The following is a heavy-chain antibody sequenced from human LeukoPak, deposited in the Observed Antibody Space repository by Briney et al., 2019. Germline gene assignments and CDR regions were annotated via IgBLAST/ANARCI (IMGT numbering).Heavy chain of an antibody. Sequence: ASVKVSCKASGYTFTGYYMHWVRRAPGQGLEWMGWINPNSGGTNYAQKFQGRVTMTRDTSISTAYMELSRLRSGDTAVYYCARKAHRDSDMGFDPWGQGTLVTVPS. V-gene: IGHV1-2*02. D-gene: IGHD2-15*01. CDR3: ARKAHRDSDMGFDP. CDR1: GYTFTGYY. CDR2: INPNSGGT. J-gene: IGHJ5*02.